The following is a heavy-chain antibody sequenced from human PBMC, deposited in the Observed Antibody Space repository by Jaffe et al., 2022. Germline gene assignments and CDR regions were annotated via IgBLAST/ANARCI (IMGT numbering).Heavy chain of an antibody. V-gene: IGHV4-61*02. CDR1: GGSISSGSYY. CDR2: IYTSGST. CDR3: ARDSDIVVVPAAMGEGNWFDP. Sequence: QVQLQESGPGLVKPSQTLSLTCTVSGGSISSGSYYWSWIRQPAGKGLEWIGRIYTSGSTNYNPSLKSRVTISVDTSKNQFSLKLSSVTAADTAVYYCARDSDIVVVPAAMGEGNWFDPWGQGTLVTVSS. J-gene: IGHJ5*02. D-gene: IGHD2-2*01.